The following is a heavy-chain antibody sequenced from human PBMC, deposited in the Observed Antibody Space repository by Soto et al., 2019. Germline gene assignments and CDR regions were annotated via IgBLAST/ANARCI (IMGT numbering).Heavy chain of an antibody. J-gene: IGHJ4*02. CDR3: ARNYGPGYSFDY. D-gene: IGHD3-10*01. Sequence: SETLSLTCTVSGGSISSGGYYWSWIRQHPGKGLEWIGYIYYSGSTNYNPSLKSRVTISVDTSKNQFSLKLSSVTAADTAVYYCARNYGPGYSFDYWGQATLVTVSS. V-gene: IGHV4-31*03. CDR1: GGSISSGGYY. CDR2: IYYSGST.